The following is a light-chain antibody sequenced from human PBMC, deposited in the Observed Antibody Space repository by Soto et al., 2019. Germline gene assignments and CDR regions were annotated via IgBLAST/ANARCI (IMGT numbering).Light chain of an antibody. J-gene: IGLJ1*01. V-gene: IGLV1-40*01. CDR1: TSNIGAPYD. CDR2: GDN. Sequence: QSVLTQPPSVSGAPGQRVSISCTGSTSNIGAPYDVHWYQHLPGTAPKLLIYGDNNRPSGVPDRLSGSKPGTSASLAITRLQAEDEADYYCQSYDISLHNYVFGTGTKVTVL. CDR3: QSYDISLHNYV.